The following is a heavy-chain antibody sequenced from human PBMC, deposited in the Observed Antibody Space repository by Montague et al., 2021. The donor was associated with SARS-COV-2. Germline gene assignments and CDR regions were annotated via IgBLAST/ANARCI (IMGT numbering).Heavy chain of an antibody. J-gene: IGHJ6*02. CDR3: ARVRGAALYFGEVDYYGMVV. Sequence: TLSLTCTVSGASVTTGHYYWSWIRQPAGKGLEWIGRVYPSGNTNYNPSLRSRVSISVDMSKNQISLKLSSVTAADTAVYYCARVRGAALYFGEVDYYGMVVWGQGTTVTVSS. V-gene: IGHV4-61*02. D-gene: IGHD3-10*01. CDR2: VYPSGNT. CDR1: GASVTTGHYY.